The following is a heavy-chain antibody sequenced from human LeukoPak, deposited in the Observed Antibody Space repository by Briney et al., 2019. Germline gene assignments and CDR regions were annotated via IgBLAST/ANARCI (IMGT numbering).Heavy chain of an antibody. CDR1: GGSISRGGYY. CDR2: IYYSGST. D-gene: IGHD1-26*01. Sequence: SSETLSLTCTVSGGSISRGGYYWSWIRQHPGKGLEWIGYIYYSGSTYYNPSLKSRVTISVDTSKNQFSLKLSSVTAADTAVYYCASGSYSIFSYWGQGTLVTVSS. J-gene: IGHJ4*02. CDR3: ASGSYSIFSY. V-gene: IGHV4-31*03.